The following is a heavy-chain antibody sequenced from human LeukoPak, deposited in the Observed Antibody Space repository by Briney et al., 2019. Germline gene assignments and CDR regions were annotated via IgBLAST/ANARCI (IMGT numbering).Heavy chain of an antibody. D-gene: IGHD3-9*01. CDR2: IYHTGST. CDR3: ARRTYYDTLTGYNYWYFDL. J-gene: IGHJ2*01. CDR1: GVSISDYY. Sequence: PSETLSLTCTVSGVSISDYYWSWVRQPPGKGLEWIGYIYHTGSTDYNPSLKSRVTVSLDTSKNQFSLNLRSVTATDTAVYYCARRTYYDTLTGYNYWYFDLWGRGTLVTVSS. V-gene: IGHV4-59*01.